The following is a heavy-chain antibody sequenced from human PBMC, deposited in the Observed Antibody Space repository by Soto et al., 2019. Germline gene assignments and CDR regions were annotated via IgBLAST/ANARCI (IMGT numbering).Heavy chain of an antibody. CDR1: GGSISSSSYY. Sequence: QLQLQESGPGLVKPSETLSLTCTVSGGSISSSSYYWGWIRQPPGKGLEWIGSIYYSGSTYYNPSLKSRVTISVDTSKNQFSLKLSSVTAADTAVYYCARRGGGYRYFDYWGQGTLVTVSS. CDR2: IYYSGST. CDR3: ARRGGGYRYFDY. V-gene: IGHV4-39*01. J-gene: IGHJ4*02. D-gene: IGHD1-26*01.